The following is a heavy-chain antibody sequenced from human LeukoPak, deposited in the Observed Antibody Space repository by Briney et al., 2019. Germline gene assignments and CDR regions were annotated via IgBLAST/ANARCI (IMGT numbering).Heavy chain of an antibody. V-gene: IGHV3-30*04. D-gene: IGHD2-21*01. CDR3: ARVHMNFDY. J-gene: IGHJ4*02. CDR2: ISYDGSNK. CDR1: GFTFSSYA. Sequence: GGSLRLSCAASGFTFSSYAMHWVRQAPGKGLEWVAVISYDGSNKYYADSVKGRFTISRDNSKNTLYLQMNSLRAEDTAVYYCARVHMNFDYWGQGTLVTVSS.